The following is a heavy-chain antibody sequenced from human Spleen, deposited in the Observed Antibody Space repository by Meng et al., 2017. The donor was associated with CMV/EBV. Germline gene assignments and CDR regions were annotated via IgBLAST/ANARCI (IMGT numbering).Heavy chain of an antibody. V-gene: IGHV1-69*02. CDR2: IIPIVGIT. CDR1: GGTFSSYT. D-gene: IGHD2-2*02. J-gene: IGHJ4*03. Sequence: SVKVSCKASGGTFSSYTISWVRQAPGQGLEWMGRIIPIVGITNYAQKFQGRVTITADKSTSTAYMELSSLRSEDTALYRCATSRHYCSTNTCYTYLDYWGQGTMVTVSS. CDR3: ATSRHYCSTNTCYTYLDY.